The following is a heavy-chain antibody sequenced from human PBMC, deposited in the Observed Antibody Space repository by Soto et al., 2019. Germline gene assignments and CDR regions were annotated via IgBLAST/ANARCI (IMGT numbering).Heavy chain of an antibody. CDR1: GFTLGRYT. CDR2: SYSSGGT. CDR3: ARDREPDGIWTFDS. Sequence: SGGSLRLSCAASGFTLGRYTMGWVRQAPGKGLQWVAESYSSGGTEYADSVKGRFSISRDNSNNMVFPQMNNLEVADTALYFCARDREPDGIWTFDSWGQGTLVTVSS. J-gene: IGHJ4*02. V-gene: IGHV3-23*05. D-gene: IGHD3-9*01.